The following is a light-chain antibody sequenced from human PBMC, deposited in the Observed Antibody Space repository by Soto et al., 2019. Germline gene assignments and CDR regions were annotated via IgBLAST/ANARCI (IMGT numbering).Light chain of an antibody. CDR1: SSNIGAGYD. J-gene: IGLJ2*01. V-gene: IGLV1-40*01. Sequence: QSVLTQPPSVSGAPGQRVTISCTGSSSNIGAGYDVHWYQQLPGTAPKLLIYDNNNRPSGVPDRFSGSKSGTSASLAITGLQAEDEADYYCQSYDGSLSGSVVFGGGTKLTVL. CDR2: DNN. CDR3: QSYDGSLSGSVV.